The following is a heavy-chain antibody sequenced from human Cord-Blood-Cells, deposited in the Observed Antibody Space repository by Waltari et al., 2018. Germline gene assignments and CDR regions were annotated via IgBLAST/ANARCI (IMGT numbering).Heavy chain of an antibody. Sequence: QVQLVQSGAEVKNPGASVKVSCKASGYTFTGSSINWVRQAPGQGLEWMGWINPNSGGTNYAQKFQGRVTMTRDTSISTAYMELSRLRSDDTAVYYCATPRNWVALDYWGQGTLVTVSS. J-gene: IGHJ4*02. CDR1: GYTFTGSS. D-gene: IGHD7-27*01. CDR3: ATPRNWVALDY. CDR2: INPNSGGT. V-gene: IGHV1-2*02.